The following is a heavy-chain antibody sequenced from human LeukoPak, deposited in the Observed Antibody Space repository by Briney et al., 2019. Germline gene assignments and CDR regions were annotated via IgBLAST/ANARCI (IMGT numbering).Heavy chain of an antibody. V-gene: IGHV3-23*01. D-gene: IGHD3-16*01. J-gene: IGHJ6*02. CDR3: AREGGMLYYYYYGMDV. CDR1: GFTFSSYA. CDR2: ISGSGGST. Sequence: GGSLRLSCAASGFTFSSYAMSWVRQAPGKGLEWVSAISGSGGSTYYADSVKGRFTISRDNSKNTLYLQMNSLRAEDTAVYYCAREGGMLYYYYYGMDVWGQGTTVTVSS.